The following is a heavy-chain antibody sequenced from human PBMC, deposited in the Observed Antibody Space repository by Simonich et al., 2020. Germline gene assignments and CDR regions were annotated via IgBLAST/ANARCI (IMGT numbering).Heavy chain of an antibody. Sequence: EVQLVESGGGLVQPGGSLRLSCAASGFTFSSYERNGVRQAPGKGLEWVSYISSSGSTIYYADSVKGRFTISRDNAKNSLYLQMNSLRAEDTAVYYCARHYYGDYYFDYWGQGTLVTVSS. CDR2: ISSSGSTI. V-gene: IGHV3-48*03. CDR1: GFTFSSYE. J-gene: IGHJ4*02. CDR3: ARHYYGDYYFDY. D-gene: IGHD4-17*01.